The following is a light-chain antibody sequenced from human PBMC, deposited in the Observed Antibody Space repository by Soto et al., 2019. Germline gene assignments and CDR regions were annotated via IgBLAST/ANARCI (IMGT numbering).Light chain of an antibody. CDR1: RSDVGGYNL. Sequence: QSALTQPASVSGSPGQSITISCTGTRSDVGGYNLVSWYQQHPGRAPKLMIYEDNKRPSGVPNRFSASKSGNTASLTISGLQAEDEADYHCCSYAGSTIHVVFXGGT. J-gene: IGLJ2*01. V-gene: IGLV2-23*01. CDR2: EDN. CDR3: CSYAGSTIHVV.